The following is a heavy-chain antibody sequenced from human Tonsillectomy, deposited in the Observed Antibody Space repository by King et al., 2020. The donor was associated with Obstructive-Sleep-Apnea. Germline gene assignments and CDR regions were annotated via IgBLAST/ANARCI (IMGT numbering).Heavy chain of an antibody. V-gene: IGHV4-31*03. CDR3: ARGHRVSTPYYGKDV. CDR1: GGSISSGGYY. J-gene: IGHJ6*02. CDR2: IYYSGST. Sequence: VQLQESGPGLVKPSQTLSLTCTVSGGSISSGGYYWSWIRQHPGKGLEWIGYIYYSGSTYYNPSLKSRVTISVDTSKNQFSLKLSSVTAADTAVYYCARGHRVSTPYYGKDVWGQGTTVTVSS. D-gene: IGHD6-6*01.